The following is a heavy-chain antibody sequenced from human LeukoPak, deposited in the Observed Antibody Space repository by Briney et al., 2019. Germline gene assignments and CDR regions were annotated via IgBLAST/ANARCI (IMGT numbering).Heavy chain of an antibody. V-gene: IGHV1-46*01. D-gene: IGHD2-21*02. CDR3: ARAGLRRQVVVTAHDAFDI. J-gene: IGHJ3*02. CDR2: INPSGGST. CDR1: GYTFTDDY. Sequence: ASVKVSCKASGYTFTDDYVHWVRQAPGQGLEWMGIINPSGGSTSYAQKFQGRVTMTRDTSTSTVYMELSSLRSEDTAVYYCARAGLRRQVVVTAHDAFDIWGQGTMVTVSS.